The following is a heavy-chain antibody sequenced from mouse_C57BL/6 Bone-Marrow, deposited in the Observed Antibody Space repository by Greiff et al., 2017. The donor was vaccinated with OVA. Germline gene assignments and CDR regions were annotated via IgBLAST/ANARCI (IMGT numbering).Heavy chain of an antibody. Sequence: VQLKESGPELVKPGASVKIPCKASGYTFTDYNMDWVKQSHGKSLEWIGDINPNNGGTIYNQKFKGKATLTVDKSSSTAYMELRSLTSEDTAVYYCARHYGSSYRYFDVWGTGTTVTVSS. CDR1: GYTFTDYN. D-gene: IGHD1-1*01. CDR2: INPNNGGT. J-gene: IGHJ1*03. CDR3: ARHYGSSYRYFDV. V-gene: IGHV1-18*01.